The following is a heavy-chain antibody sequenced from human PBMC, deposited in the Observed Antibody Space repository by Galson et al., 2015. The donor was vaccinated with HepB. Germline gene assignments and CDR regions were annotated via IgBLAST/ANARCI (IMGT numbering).Heavy chain of an antibody. D-gene: IGHD2-21*02. V-gene: IGHV1-69*06. J-gene: IGHJ5*02. CDR2: IIPIFGTA. CDR1: GGTFSSYA. CDR3: ARVKVATGFDP. Sequence: QSGAEVKKPGESLKISCKASGGTFSSYAISWVRQAPGQGLEWMGGIIPIFGTANYAQKFQGRVTITADKSTSTAYMELSSLRSEDTAVYCCARVKVATGFDPWGQGTLVTVSS.